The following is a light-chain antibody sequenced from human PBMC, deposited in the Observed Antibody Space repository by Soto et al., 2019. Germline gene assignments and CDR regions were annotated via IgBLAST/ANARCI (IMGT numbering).Light chain of an antibody. CDR1: QSVSSSY. J-gene: IGKJ1*01. Sequence: EIVLTQSPGTLSLSPGERATLFCRASQSVSSSYLAWYQQKPGQSPRLLIYGASSRFTGIPDRFSGSGSGTAFTLTISGLEPEIFALYYCQQHSSSPPPWTSGQGPRWKSN. V-gene: IGKV3-20*01. CDR2: GAS. CDR3: QQHSSSPPPWT.